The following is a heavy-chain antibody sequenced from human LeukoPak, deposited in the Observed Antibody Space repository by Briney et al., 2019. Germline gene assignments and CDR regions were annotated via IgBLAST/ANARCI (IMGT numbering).Heavy chain of an antibody. J-gene: IGHJ6*02. CDR2: IKSKTDGGTT. D-gene: IGHD2-15*01. CDR3: STVRYCSGGSCVGGMDV. Sequence: GGSLRLSCAASGFTFSYDWMTWVRQAPGKGLEWVGRIKSKTDGGTTDYAAPVKGRFIISRDDSKNTLYLQMNSLKTEDTAVYYCSTVRYCSGGSCVGGMDVWGQGTTVTVSS. CDR1: GFTFSYDW. V-gene: IGHV3-15*01.